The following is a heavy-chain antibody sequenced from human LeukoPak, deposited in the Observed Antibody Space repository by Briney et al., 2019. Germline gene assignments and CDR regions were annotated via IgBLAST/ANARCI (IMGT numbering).Heavy chain of an antibody. J-gene: IGHJ4*02. D-gene: IGHD6-19*01. V-gene: IGHV3-30*18. Sequence: PGGSLRLSCAASGFTFSSYGMHWVRQAPGKGLEGVAVISYDGSNKYYADSVKGRFTISRDNSKNTLYLQMNSLRAEDTAVYYCAKPSSGWHGHFDYWGQGTLVTVSS. CDR3: AKPSSGWHGHFDY. CDR1: GFTFSSYG. CDR2: ISYDGSNK.